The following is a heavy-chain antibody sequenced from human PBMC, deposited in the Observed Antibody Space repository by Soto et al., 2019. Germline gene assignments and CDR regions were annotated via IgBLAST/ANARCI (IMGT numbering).Heavy chain of an antibody. CDR2: NAT. V-gene: IGHV3-73*01. CDR3: TSHLGELSFPRAFDI. D-gene: IGHD3-16*02. CDR1: GFTVSGSA. Sequence: EVQLVESGGGLVQPGGSLKLSCAASGFTVSGSAVHWVRQASGKGLGWVGRNATAYAASVKGRFTISRDDSKNTAYLQMNSLKTEDTAVYYCTSHLGELSFPRAFDIWGQGTMVTVSS. J-gene: IGHJ3*02.